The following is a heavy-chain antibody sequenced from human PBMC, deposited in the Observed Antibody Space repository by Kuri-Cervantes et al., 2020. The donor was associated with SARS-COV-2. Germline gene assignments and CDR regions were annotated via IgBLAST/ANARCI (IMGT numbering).Heavy chain of an antibody. Sequence: ASVKVSCKVSGYTLTELSMHWVRQAPGKGLEWMGGFDPEDGETIYAQKFQGRVTMTTDTSTSTAYMELRSLRSDDTAVYYCARGLLAAAPIGAFDIWGQGTMVTVSS. CDR1: GYTLTELS. J-gene: IGHJ3*02. D-gene: IGHD6-13*01. V-gene: IGHV1-24*01. CDR3: ARGLLAAAPIGAFDI. CDR2: FDPEDGET.